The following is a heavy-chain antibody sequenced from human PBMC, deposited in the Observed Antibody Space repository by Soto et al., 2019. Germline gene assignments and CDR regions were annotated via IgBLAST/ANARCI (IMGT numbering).Heavy chain of an antibody. J-gene: IGHJ4*02. CDR1: GFIFSSYW. Sequence: GGSLRLSCAASGFIFSSYWMSWVRQAPGKGLEWVANINNSSSTIYYVDSVKGRFTISRDNAKSSLYLQMNSLRVEDTALYYCAKDMKWGGMTTIHYFDSWGQGTLVTVSS. V-gene: IGHV3-48*01. CDR2: INNSSSTI. D-gene: IGHD4-17*01. CDR3: AKDMKWGGMTTIHYFDS.